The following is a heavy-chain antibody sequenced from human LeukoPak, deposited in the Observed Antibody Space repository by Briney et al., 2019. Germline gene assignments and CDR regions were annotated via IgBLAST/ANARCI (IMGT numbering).Heavy chain of an antibody. CDR1: GFSFSNYW. Sequence: PGGSLRLSCAASGFSFSNYWMNWVRQAPGKGLEWVANIKYDASEQYYVDSVKGRFTISRDNAKNSLYLQMNIPRAEDTAVYYCAGDSVRGRPLVAFDIWGQGTMVTVSS. CDR2: IKYDASEQ. V-gene: IGHV3-7*01. CDR3: AGDSVRGRPLVAFDI. D-gene: IGHD3-10*01. J-gene: IGHJ3*02.